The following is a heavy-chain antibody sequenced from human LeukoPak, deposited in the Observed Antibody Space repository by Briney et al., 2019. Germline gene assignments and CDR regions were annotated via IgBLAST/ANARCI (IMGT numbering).Heavy chain of an antibody. CDR2: IRYDGSNK. D-gene: IGHD3-10*01. V-gene: IGHV3-30*02. Sequence: PGGSLRLSCAASGFTFSSYGMHWVRQAPGKGLEWVAFIRYDGSNKYYADSVKGRFTISRDNSKNTLYLQMNSLRAEDTAVYYCAGLLWFGDLKGAFDIWGQGTMVTVSS. J-gene: IGHJ3*02. CDR1: GFTFSSYG. CDR3: AGLLWFGDLKGAFDI.